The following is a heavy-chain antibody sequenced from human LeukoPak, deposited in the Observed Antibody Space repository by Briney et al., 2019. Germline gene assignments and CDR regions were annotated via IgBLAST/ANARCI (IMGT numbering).Heavy chain of an antibody. CDR3: ARGYTKDMTSVTHFDY. CDR1: GYSFTSNA. Sequence: ASVKVSCKASGYSFTSNAMQWVRQAPGQGLEWMGWINTNTGNPAYAQGFTGRFVFSLDTSVSTAYLEISSLKAEDTAVYYCARGYTKDMTSVTHFDYWGQGTLVTVSS. J-gene: IGHJ4*02. CDR2: INTNTGNP. V-gene: IGHV7-4-1*02. D-gene: IGHD4-17*01.